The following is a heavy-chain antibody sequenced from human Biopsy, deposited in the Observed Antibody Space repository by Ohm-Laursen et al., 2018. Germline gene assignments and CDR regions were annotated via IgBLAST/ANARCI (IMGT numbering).Heavy chain of an antibody. J-gene: IGHJ5*02. CDR1: GGSIISYY. CDR3: ARTPRDSFWSGSYKRGLWFDP. CDR2: VYNGGTT. Sequence: SDTLSLTCSVSGGSIISYYWTWIRQPPGKGLEWIGHVYNGGTTNYNPSLKSRVTISKDTSKNQFSLQVNSVTAADTAVYYCARTPRDSFWSGSYKRGLWFDPRGQGTLVIVSS. V-gene: IGHV4-59*07. D-gene: IGHD3-3*01.